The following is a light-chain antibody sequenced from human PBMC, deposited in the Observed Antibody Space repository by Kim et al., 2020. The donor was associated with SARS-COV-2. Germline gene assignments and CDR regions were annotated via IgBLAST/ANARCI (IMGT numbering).Light chain of an antibody. Sequence: KVTISCSGSSSNIGNNYVSWYQQLPGTAPKLLIYDNNKRPSGIPDRFSGSKSGTSATLGITGLQTGDEADYYCGTWDSSLSAAHYVFGTGTKVTVL. CDR1: SSNIGNNY. CDR2: DNN. J-gene: IGLJ1*01. V-gene: IGLV1-51*01. CDR3: GTWDSSLSAAHYV.